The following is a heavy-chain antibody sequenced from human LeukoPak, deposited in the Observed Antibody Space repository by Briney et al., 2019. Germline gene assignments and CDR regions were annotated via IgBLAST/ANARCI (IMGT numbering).Heavy chain of an antibody. D-gene: IGHD7-27*01. CDR1: GYRFTNYW. V-gene: IGHV5-51*01. CDR2: MYPVDSDM. Sequence: GESLKISCKGSGYRFTNYWIVWVLQMPGQGLECMGIMYPVDSDMTYIPSFQRQVTISVDKSISTAYLQWDSLKASDTAMYYCARHSGVGPYNCFDPWGQGTLVTVSS. CDR3: ARHSGVGPYNCFDP. J-gene: IGHJ5*02.